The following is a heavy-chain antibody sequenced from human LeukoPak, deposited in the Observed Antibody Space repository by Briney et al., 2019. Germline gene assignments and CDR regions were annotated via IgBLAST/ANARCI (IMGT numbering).Heavy chain of an antibody. CDR3: APRPAGSEYYFDY. D-gene: IGHD6-13*01. J-gene: IGHJ4*02. CDR2: IYYSGST. Sequence: PSETLSLTCGVSGYSISSGYYWGWIRQSPGKGLEWIGSIYYSGSTYYNPSLKSRVTISVDTSKNQFSLKLSSVTAADTAVYYCAPRPAGSEYYFDYWGQGTLVTVSS. V-gene: IGHV4-38-2*01. CDR1: GYSISSGYY.